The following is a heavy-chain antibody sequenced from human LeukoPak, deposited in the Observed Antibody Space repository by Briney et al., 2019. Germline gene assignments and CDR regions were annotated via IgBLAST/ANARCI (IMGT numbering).Heavy chain of an antibody. D-gene: IGHD5-18*01. Sequence: VASVKVSCKASGYTFTSYYMHWVRQAPGQGLEWMGIINLSGGSTSYALKFQGRVTMTRDMSTSTVYMELSSLRSEDTAVYYCASGYSYGRYYFDYWGQGILVTVSS. CDR1: GYTFTSYY. V-gene: IGHV1-46*01. CDR3: ASGYSYGRYYFDY. CDR2: INLSGGST. J-gene: IGHJ4*02.